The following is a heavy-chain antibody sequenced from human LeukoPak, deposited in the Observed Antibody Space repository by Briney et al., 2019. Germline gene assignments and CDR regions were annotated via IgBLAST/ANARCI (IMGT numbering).Heavy chain of an antibody. D-gene: IGHD3-16*02. J-gene: IGHJ5*02. CDR2: IYYSGST. V-gene: IGHV4-39*07. CDR1: GGSISSSSYY. Sequence: SETLSLTCTVSGGSISSSSYYWGWIRQPPGKGLEWIGSIYYSGSTYYNPSLKSRVTISVDTSKNQFSLKLSSVTAADTAVYYCARATPNYDYVWGSYRPNWFDPWGQGTLVTVSS. CDR3: ARATPNYDYVWGSYRPNWFDP.